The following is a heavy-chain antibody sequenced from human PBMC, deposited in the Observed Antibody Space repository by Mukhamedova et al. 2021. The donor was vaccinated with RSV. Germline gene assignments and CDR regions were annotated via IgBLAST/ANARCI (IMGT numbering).Heavy chain of an antibody. Sequence: YADSVRGRFTISRDNAKNELYLQMNSLRAEDTAVYYCVRDIRFFGDPCFDIWGRGITVTVSS. J-gene: IGHJ3*02. V-gene: IGHV3-48*03. CDR3: VRDIRFFGDPCFDI. D-gene: IGHD3-3*01.